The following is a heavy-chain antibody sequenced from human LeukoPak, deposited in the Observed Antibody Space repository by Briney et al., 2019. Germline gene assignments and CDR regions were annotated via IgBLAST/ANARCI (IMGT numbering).Heavy chain of an antibody. CDR2: ISSSGGNT. V-gene: IGHV3-23*01. CDR3: AKRDRPCSGDCSAPYYFDY. CDR1: GFXFSSYA. J-gene: IGHJ4*02. Sequence: GGSLRLSCAASGFXFSSYAMSWVRQAPGKGLEWVSSISSSGGNTYYSDSVKGRFTISRDNSKNTLYLQMSSLRAEDTAVYYCAKRDRPCSGDCSAPYYFDYWGQGTLVTVSS. D-gene: IGHD2-21*02.